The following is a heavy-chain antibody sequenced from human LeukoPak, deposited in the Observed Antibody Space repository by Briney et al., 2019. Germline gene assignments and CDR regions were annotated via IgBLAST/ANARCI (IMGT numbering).Heavy chain of an antibody. D-gene: IGHD6-19*01. J-gene: IGHJ4*02. Sequence: PSQTLSLTCAISGDRVSSNSAAWNWIRQSPSRGLEWLGRTYYRSDWYSDYAVSVKSRVSITPDTAKNQFSLKLSSVTAADTAVYYCARLERQWPAFKYYFEYWGQGTMVTVSS. CDR2: TYYRSDWYS. CDR1: GDRVSSNSAA. CDR3: ARLERQWPAFKYYFEY. V-gene: IGHV6-1*01.